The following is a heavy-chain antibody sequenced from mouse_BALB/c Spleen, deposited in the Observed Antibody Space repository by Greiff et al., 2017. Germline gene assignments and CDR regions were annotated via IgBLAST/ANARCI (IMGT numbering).Heavy chain of an antibody. CDR3: ATLGRGLAY. Sequence: QVQLKESGPGLVAPSQSLSITCTVSGFSLTSYGVHWVRQPPGKGLEWLGVIWAGGSTNYNSALMSRLSISKANSKSQVFLKMNSLQTDDTAMYYCATLGRGLAYWGQGTLVTVSA. V-gene: IGHV2-9*02. CDR2: IWAGGST. D-gene: IGHD4-1*01. J-gene: IGHJ3*01. CDR1: GFSLTSYG.